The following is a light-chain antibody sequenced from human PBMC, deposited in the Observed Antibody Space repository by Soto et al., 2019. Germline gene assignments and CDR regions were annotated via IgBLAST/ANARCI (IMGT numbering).Light chain of an antibody. Sequence: QSALTQPASVSGSPGQSISISCTGTSSDAGGYNYVSWYQQHPGKAPKLMIYDVSNRPSGVSNRFSGSKSGNTASLTISGLHAEDEADYYCSSFTSSSTLDVFGTGTKLTVL. J-gene: IGLJ1*01. CDR2: DVS. CDR1: SSDAGGYNY. V-gene: IGLV2-14*01. CDR3: SSFTSSSTLDV.